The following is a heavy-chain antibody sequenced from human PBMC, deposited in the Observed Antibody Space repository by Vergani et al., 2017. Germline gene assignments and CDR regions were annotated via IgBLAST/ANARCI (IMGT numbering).Heavy chain of an antibody. J-gene: IGHJ5*01. D-gene: IGHD3-16*01. CDR1: GGSFSSYY. Sequence: QVQLQESGPGLVKPSETLSLTCTVSGGSFSSYYWSWIRQPPGKGLEWIGYIDYSGSTNYNPSLKSRVTISVDTSKSQFSLKLSSVTAPETPVYYCARALLRRARKRAYVVFDWFDPGGQGTLVTVSS. CDR3: ARALLRRARKRAYVVFDWFDP. CDR2: IDYSGST. V-gene: IGHV4-59*01.